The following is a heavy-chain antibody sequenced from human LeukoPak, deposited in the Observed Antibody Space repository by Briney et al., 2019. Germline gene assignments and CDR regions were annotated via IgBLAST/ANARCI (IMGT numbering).Heavy chain of an antibody. V-gene: IGHV7-4-1*02. D-gene: IGHD6-13*01. Sequence: ASVKVSCKASGYTFSNYAMNWVRQAPGQGLEWMGWINTNAGNPTYAQGFTGRFVFSLDTSVSTAYLQISSLKAEDTAVYYCASRLLAAAGRGPYYYYMAVWGQGTTVTISS. CDR2: INTNAGNP. J-gene: IGHJ6*03. CDR1: GYTFSNYA. CDR3: ASRLLAAAGRGPYYYYMAV.